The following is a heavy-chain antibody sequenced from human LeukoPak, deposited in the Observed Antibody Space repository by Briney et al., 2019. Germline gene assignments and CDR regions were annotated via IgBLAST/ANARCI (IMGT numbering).Heavy chain of an antibody. V-gene: IGHV3-23*01. D-gene: IGHD3-22*01. CDR1: GFTFSSYA. CDR3: AKDTMEYYYDSSGLFDY. J-gene: IGHJ4*02. Sequence: GGSLRLSCAASGFTFSSYAMSWVRQAPGKGLEWVSAISGSGGSTYYADSMKGRFTISRDNSKNTLYLQMNSLRAEDTAVYYCAKDTMEYYYDSSGLFDYWGQGTLVTVSS. CDR2: ISGSGGST.